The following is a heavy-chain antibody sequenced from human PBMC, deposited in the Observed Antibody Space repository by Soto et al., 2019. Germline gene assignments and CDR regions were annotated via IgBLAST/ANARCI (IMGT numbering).Heavy chain of an antibody. D-gene: IGHD3-22*01. CDR2: ISYDGSDK. J-gene: IGHJ4*02. CDR1: GFTFSCYA. CDR3: ARDYYKYYDSSGYYRSPAY. Sequence: GGSLRLSCAASGFTFSCYAMHWVRQAPGKGLEWVALISYDGSDKDYADSVKGRFTISRDNSRNTLFLQMNSLRAEDTAVYYCARDYYKYYDSSGYYRSPAYWGQGTLVTVSS. V-gene: IGHV3-30-3*01.